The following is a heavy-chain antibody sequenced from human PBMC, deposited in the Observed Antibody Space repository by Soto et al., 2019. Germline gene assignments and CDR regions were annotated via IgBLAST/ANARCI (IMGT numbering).Heavy chain of an antibody. CDR2: IGTAGDT. V-gene: IGHV3-13*01. CDR3: ARGARYSYGHPPAPNYYYYYAMDV. CDR1: GFTFSSYD. D-gene: IGHD5-18*01. Sequence: PGGSLRLSCAASGFTFSSYDMHWVRQATGKGLEWVSAIGTAGDTYYPGSVKGRFTISRENSKNSLYLQMNSLRAEDTAVYYCARGARYSYGHPPAPNYYYYYAMDVWGQGPTVTV. J-gene: IGHJ6*02.